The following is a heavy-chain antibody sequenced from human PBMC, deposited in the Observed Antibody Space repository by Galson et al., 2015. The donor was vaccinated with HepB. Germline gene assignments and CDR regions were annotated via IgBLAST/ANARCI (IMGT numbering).Heavy chain of an antibody. CDR3: ARGAEADPDRQAFDY. V-gene: IGHV1-46*01. J-gene: IGHJ4*02. CDR1: GYTFTSYY. D-gene: IGHD6-19*01. Sequence: SVKVSCKASGYTFTSYYMHWVRQAPGQGLEWMGIINPSGGSTSYAQKFQGRVTMTRDTSTSTVYMELSSLRSENTAVYYCARGAEADPDRQAFDYWGQGTLVTVSS. CDR2: INPSGGST.